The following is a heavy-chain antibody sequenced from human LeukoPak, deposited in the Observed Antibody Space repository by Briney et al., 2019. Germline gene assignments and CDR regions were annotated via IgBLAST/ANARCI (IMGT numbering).Heavy chain of an antibody. J-gene: IGHJ4*02. D-gene: IGHD3-22*01. V-gene: IGHV3-33*06. CDR3: AKEDEYYYDSSGYSYFDY. CDR2: IWYVGSNK. Sequence: PGTPLRLSCAASGFTFSSYGMHWVRQAPGKGLEWVAVIWYVGSNKYYVDSVKGRFTISRDNSKNTLYLQMNSLRAEDTAVYYCAKEDEYYYDSSGYSYFDYWGQGTLVTVSS. CDR1: GFTFSSYG.